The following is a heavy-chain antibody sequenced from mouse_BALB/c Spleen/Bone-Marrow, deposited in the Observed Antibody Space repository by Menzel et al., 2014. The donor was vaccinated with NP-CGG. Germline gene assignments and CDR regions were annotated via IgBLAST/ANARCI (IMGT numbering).Heavy chain of an antibody. D-gene: IGHD2-14*01. Sequence: EVKLVESGGGLVQPGGSRKLSCAASGFTFSSFGMHWVRQAPEKGLEWAAYISSGSSTIYYADTVKGRFTISRDNPKNTLFLQMTSLRSEDTAMYYCARDVPLYDVGYFDYWGQGTTLTVSS. CDR1: GFTFSSFG. CDR2: ISSGSSTI. J-gene: IGHJ2*01. CDR3: ARDVPLYDVGYFDY. V-gene: IGHV5-17*02.